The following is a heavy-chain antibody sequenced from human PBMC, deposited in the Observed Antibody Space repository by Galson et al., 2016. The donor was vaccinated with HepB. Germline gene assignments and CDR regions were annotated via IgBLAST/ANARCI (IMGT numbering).Heavy chain of an antibody. V-gene: IGHV4-4*02. D-gene: IGHD3-3*01. CDR1: GGSISSSNW. CDR2: IYHSGST. J-gene: IGHJ4*02. CDR3: ARDRTLFGVVTALCY. Sequence: SETLSLTCAVSGGSISSSNWWSWVRQPPGKGLEWIGEIYHSGSTNYNPSLKSRVTISLDTSKNQFSLKLRSVTAADTAVYYCARDRTLFGVVTALCYWGQGTQVIVSS.